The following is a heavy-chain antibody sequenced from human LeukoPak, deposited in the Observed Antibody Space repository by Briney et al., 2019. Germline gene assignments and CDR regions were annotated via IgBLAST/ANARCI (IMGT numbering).Heavy chain of an antibody. CDR3: ARFYGSGTLDY. V-gene: IGHV4-30-2*01. CDR2: IYHSGST. CDR1: GGSISSGGYS. J-gene: IGHJ4*02. Sequence: SETLSLTCAVSGGSISSGGYSWSWIRQPPGKGLEWIGYIYHSGSTYYNPSLKSRVTISVDRSKNQFSLKLGSVTAADTAVYYCARFYGSGTLDYWGQGTLVTVSS. D-gene: IGHD3-10*01.